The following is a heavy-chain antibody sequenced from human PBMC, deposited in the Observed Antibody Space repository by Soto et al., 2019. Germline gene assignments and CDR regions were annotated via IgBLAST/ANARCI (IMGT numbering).Heavy chain of an antibody. CDR2: IIPRFGTT. D-gene: IGHD1-26*01. J-gene: IGHJ4*02. CDR1: GDSFSKYT. Sequence: SVKVSCKASGDSFSKYTVNWVRQAPRQGLEWMGGIIPRFGTTNYAPTLQDRVTITADESMNTVYMELSSLRSEDTALYYCARGRGLYNSGRSQLDSWGQGTLVTSPQ. CDR3: ARGRGLYNSGRSQLDS. V-gene: IGHV1-69*13.